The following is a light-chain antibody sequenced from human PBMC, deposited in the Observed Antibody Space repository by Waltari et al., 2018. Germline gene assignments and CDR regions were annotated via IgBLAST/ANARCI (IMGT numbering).Light chain of an antibody. J-gene: IGKJ1*01. CDR3: LQRSNWPWT. CDR1: LSVSSS. CDR2: GAS. Sequence: EIVMTQSPATLSLSPGERATLSCRASLSVSSSLAWYQQKPGQAPRLLIYGASSRATGIPDRFSGSGSGTDFTLTISSLEPEDVAVYYCLQRSNWPWTFGQGTKVEIK. V-gene: IGKV3-15*01.